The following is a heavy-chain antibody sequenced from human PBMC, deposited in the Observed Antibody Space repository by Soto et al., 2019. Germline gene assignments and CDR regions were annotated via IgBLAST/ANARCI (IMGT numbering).Heavy chain of an antibody. J-gene: IGHJ4*02. CDR3: ARDASITTSYLPS. CDR2: ISWNSGNI. CDR1: GFTFDEYA. D-gene: IGHD1-1*01. V-gene: IGHV3-9*01. Sequence: EVQLVESGGGLVQPGRSLRLSCVTSGFTFDEYAMHWVRQAPGKGLEWVSSISWNSGNIDYADSVKGRFTVSRDNARNSLYLHMDSLRSEDTALYYCARDASITTSYLPSWGQGTLVTVSP.